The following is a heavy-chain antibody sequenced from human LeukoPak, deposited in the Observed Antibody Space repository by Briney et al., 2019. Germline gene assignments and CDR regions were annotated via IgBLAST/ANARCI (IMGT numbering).Heavy chain of an antibody. Sequence: ASVKVSCKASGYTFTSYGISWVRQAPGQGLEWMGWIRAYNGNTNYAQKLQGRVTMTTDTSTSTAYLELRSLRSDDTTVYYCARGNNMTPDAFDIWGQGTMVTVSS. CDR2: IRAYNGNT. J-gene: IGHJ3*02. D-gene: IGHD1/OR15-1a*01. CDR3: ARGNNMTPDAFDI. V-gene: IGHV1-18*01. CDR1: GYTFTSYG.